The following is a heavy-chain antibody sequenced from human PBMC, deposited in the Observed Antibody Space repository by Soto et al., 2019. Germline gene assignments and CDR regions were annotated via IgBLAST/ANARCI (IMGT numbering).Heavy chain of an antibody. CDR2: INAGNGNT. Sequence: GASVKVSCKASGYTFTSYAMHWVRQAPGQRLEWMGWINAGNGNTKYSQKFQGRVTITRDTSASTAYMELSSLRSDDTAVYYCARVGLNMEWLWEDYWGQGTLVTVSS. D-gene: IGHD3-3*01. V-gene: IGHV1-3*01. CDR1: GYTFTSYA. J-gene: IGHJ4*02. CDR3: ARVGLNMEWLWEDY.